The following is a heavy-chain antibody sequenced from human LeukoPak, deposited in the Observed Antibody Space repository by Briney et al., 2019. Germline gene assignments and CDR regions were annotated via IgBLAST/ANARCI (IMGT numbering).Heavy chain of an antibody. CDR1: EFTFRSYA. J-gene: IGHJ6*02. V-gene: IGHV3-23*01. CDR2: ISGSGDST. CDR3: AKYLSAKGPPYALEV. Sequence: PGGSLRLSCAASEFTFRSYAMQWVRQAPGKGLEWVSGISGSGDSTYCADSVKGRFTISRDNSKNTLYLQMNSLRAEDTAVYYCAKYLSAKGPPYALEVWGQGTTVTVSS.